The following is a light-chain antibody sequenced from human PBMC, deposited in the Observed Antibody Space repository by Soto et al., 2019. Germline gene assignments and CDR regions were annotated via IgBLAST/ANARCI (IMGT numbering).Light chain of an antibody. CDR2: SNN. V-gene: IGLV1-44*01. Sequence: QPVLTQPPSASGTPGQRVTISCSGSSSNIGSNTVNWYQQLPGTAPKLLIYSNNQRPSGVPDRFSGSKSGTSASLAISGLQSEDEADYYCAGWDDSLKGVFGGGTKLTVL. J-gene: IGLJ2*01. CDR3: AGWDDSLKGV. CDR1: SSNIGSNT.